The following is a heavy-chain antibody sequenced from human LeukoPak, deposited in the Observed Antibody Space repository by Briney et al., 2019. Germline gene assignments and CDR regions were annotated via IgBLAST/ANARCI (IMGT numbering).Heavy chain of an antibody. CDR1: GASIISNY. Sequence: APLSFPCPVSGASIISNYWSWIRQPPGKGPEWIGYIYSSGSTKHNPFFKSRVTISVDTSKNQFSLILSYVTAADTAVYYCARLFGDGRNRGVMDVWGKGTTVTVSS. D-gene: IGHD3-3*01. CDR2: IYSSGST. CDR3: ARLFGDGRNRGVMDV. V-gene: IGHV4-4*09. J-gene: IGHJ6*03.